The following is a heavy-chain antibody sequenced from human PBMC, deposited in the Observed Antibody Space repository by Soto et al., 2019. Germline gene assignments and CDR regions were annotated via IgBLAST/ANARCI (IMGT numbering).Heavy chain of an antibody. CDR2: IYYSGST. CDR3: ARVFWDSSSNNWFDP. J-gene: IGHJ5*02. V-gene: IGHV4-59*01. Sequence: SETLSLTCTVSGGSISSYYWSWIRQPPGKGLEWIGYIYYSGSTNYNPSLKSRVTISVDTSKNQFSLKLSSVTAADTAVYYCARVFWDSSSNNWFDPWGQGTLVTVSS. CDR1: GGSISSYY. D-gene: IGHD6-6*01.